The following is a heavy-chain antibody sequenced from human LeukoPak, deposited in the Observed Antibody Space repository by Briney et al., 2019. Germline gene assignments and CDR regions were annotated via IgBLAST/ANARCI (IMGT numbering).Heavy chain of an antibody. V-gene: IGHV3-48*03. Sequence: GGSLRLSCAASGFTFSSYEMNWVRQAPGKGLEWVSYISSSGSTIYYADSVKGRFTISRDNAKNSLYLQMNSLRAEDTAVYYCAELGITMIGGGWGKGTTVTVSS. CDR2: ISSSGSTI. D-gene: IGHD3-10*02. CDR3: AELGITMIGGG. CDR1: GFTFSSYE. J-gene: IGHJ6*04.